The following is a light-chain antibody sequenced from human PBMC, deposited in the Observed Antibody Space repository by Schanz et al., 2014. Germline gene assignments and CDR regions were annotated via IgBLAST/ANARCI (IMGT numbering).Light chain of an antibody. J-gene: IGKJ1*01. CDR3: QHYSIYPWT. V-gene: IGKV1-5*01. CDR1: QSISTR. Sequence: TQSPGTLSLSPGERVTLTCRASQSISTRLAWYQHKPGKAPNLLIFDASSLESGVPSRFSGSGSGTEFTLTIRSLQPDDSATYFCQHYSIYPWTFGQGTKVEIK. CDR2: DAS.